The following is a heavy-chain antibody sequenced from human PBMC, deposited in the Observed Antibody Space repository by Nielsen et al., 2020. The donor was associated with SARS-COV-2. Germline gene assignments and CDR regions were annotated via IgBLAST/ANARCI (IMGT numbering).Heavy chain of an antibody. CDR2: IYYSGST. V-gene: IGHV4-39*01. J-gene: IGHJ5*02. Sequence: WIRQPPGKGLEWIGSIYYSGSTYYNPSLKSRVTISVDTSKNQFSLKLSSVTAADTAVYYCARPTSGYSSGWSANWFDPWGQGTLVTVSS. D-gene: IGHD6-19*01. CDR3: ARPTSGYSSGWSANWFDP.